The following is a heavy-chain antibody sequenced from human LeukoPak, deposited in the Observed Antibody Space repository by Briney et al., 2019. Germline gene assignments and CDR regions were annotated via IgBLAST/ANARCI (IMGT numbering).Heavy chain of an antibody. CDR1: GGSFSGYY. Sequence: SETLSLTCAVYGGSFSGYYWSWIRQPPGKGLEWIGEINHSGSTNYNPSLKSRVTISVDTSKNQFSLKLSSVTAADTAVYYCARFGSGWYYFGYWGQGTLVTVSS. D-gene: IGHD6-19*01. CDR3: ARFGSGWYYFGY. J-gene: IGHJ4*02. CDR2: INHSGST. V-gene: IGHV4-34*01.